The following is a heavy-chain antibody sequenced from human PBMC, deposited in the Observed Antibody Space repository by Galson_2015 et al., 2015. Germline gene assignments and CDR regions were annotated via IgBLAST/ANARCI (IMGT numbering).Heavy chain of an antibody. D-gene: IGHD2-15*01. CDR2: IIPILGIA. V-gene: IGHV1-69*04. CDR3: ARDLRGCSGGSFYYFDY. J-gene: IGHJ4*02. CDR1: GGTFSSYT. Sequence: SVKVSCKASGGTFSSYTISWVRQAPGQGLEWMGRIIPILGIANYAQKFQGRVTITADKSTSTAYMELSSLRSEDTAVYYCARDLRGCSGGSFYYFDYWGQGTLVTVSS.